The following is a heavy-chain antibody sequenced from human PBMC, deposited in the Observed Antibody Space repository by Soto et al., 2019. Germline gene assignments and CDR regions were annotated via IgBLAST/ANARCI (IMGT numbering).Heavy chain of an antibody. CDR2: ISAYNGNT. Sequence: KARASVKVSCKASGYTFTSYGISWVRQAPGQGLEWMGWISAYNGNTNYAQKLQGRVTMTTDTSTSTAYMELRSLRSDDTAVYYCAREGEVVVVVAATGSDAFDIWGQGTMVTVSS. CDR1: GYTFTSYG. J-gene: IGHJ3*02. D-gene: IGHD2-15*01. CDR3: AREGEVVVVVAATGSDAFDI. V-gene: IGHV1-18*01.